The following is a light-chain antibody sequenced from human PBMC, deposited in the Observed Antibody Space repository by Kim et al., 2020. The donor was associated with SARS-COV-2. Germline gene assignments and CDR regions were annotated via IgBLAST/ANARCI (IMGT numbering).Light chain of an antibody. CDR3: AALDDSLNGWV. CDR1: SSNIGSNA. V-gene: IGLV1-44*01. J-gene: IGLJ3*02. Sequence: QSVLTQPPSASGTPGQRVTISCSGSSSNIGSNAVHWYQQLPGTGPKLLIYTNNQRPSGVPDRFSGSKSGTSASLAISGLQPEDEADYYCAALDDSLNGWVFGGGTKLTVL. CDR2: TNN.